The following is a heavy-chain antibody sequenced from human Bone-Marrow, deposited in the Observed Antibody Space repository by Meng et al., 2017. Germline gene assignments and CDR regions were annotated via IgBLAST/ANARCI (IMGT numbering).Heavy chain of an antibody. Sequence: GQLRHFGVEVKKPGASVNVSCDASGYTLSSNGFSWVRQAPGQGLEWMGWINAYNGNTDYAQKFQGRVTMTTDTSTSTAYMELRSLRSDDTAVYYCATRGNPYLNCWGQGTLVTVSS. CDR3: ATRGNPYLNC. V-gene: IGHV1-18*01. CDR2: INAYNGNT. CDR1: GYTLSSNG. J-gene: IGHJ4*02.